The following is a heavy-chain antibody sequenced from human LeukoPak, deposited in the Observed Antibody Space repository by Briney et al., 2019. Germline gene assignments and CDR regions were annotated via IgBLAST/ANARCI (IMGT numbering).Heavy chain of an antibody. D-gene: IGHD3-10*01. J-gene: IGHJ4*02. CDR1: GFTFSSYA. CDR3: ANRYGSGSYPFDY. V-gene: IGHV3-23*01. CDR2: ISGSGGST. Sequence: GGSLRLSCAASGFTFSSYAMSWVRQAPGKGLEWVSAISGSGGSTYYADSVKGRFTISRDNSKNTLYLQMNSLRAKDTAVYYCANRYGSGSYPFDYWGQGTLVTVSS.